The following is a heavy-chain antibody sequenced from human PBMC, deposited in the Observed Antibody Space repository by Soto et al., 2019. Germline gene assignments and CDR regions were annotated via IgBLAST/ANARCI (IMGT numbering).Heavy chain of an antibody. V-gene: IGHV4-59*01. CDR2: IYYSGST. CDR1: GGSISSYY. CDR3: ARGGGRDGNNYAYYYGMDV. D-gene: IGHD2-15*01. J-gene: IGHJ6*01. Sequence: SETLSLTCTASGGSISSYYWSWSRQPPGKGLEWLGYIYYSGSTNYNPSLKSRVTISVDTSKNQFSLKLSSVTAADTAVYYCARGGGRDGNNYAYYYGMDVWGQGTTVTVSS.